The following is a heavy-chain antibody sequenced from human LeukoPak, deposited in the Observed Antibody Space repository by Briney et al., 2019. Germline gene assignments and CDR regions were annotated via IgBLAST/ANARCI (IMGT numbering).Heavy chain of an antibody. CDR3: ARHDWFDP. CDR2: MYDGGAT. V-gene: IGHV3-53*01. D-gene: IGHD3-3*01. Sequence: GGSLRLSCAVSGFTVSGDHMSWVRQAPGKGLEWVSVMYDGGATYYADSVKGRFPISRDNSKNTLYLQMNSLRVEDTAVYYCARHDWFDPWGHGTLVTVSS. CDR1: GFTVSGDH. J-gene: IGHJ5*02.